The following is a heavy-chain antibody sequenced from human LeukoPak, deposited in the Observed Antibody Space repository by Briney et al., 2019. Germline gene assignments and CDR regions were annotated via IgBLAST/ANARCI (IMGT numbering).Heavy chain of an antibody. CDR1: RFTFSGYA. Sequence: GGSLRLSCAASRFTFSGYAMYWVRQAPGKGLEWVSCIDASGVNTYYADSVKGRFTISRDNSNNTLYLQINGLRAEATAVYYCAKGSGSGWYGWFDPWGQGTLVTVSS. V-gene: IGHV3-23*01. D-gene: IGHD6-19*01. CDR2: IDASGVNT. CDR3: AKGSGSGWYGWFDP. J-gene: IGHJ5*02.